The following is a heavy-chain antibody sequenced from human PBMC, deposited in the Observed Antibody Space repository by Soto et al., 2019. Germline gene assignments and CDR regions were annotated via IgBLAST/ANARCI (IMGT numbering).Heavy chain of an antibody. Sequence: PSQTLSLTCAISGDSVSSKSAGWNWIRQSPSRGLEWLGRTYYRSKWYNEYAVSVKGRITINPDTSKNQFSLQLNSVTPEDTALYYCARAGQWLFDYWGQGTLVNVSS. V-gene: IGHV6-1*01. J-gene: IGHJ4*02. D-gene: IGHD6-19*01. CDR1: GDSVSSKSAG. CDR3: ARAGQWLFDY. CDR2: TYYRSKWYN.